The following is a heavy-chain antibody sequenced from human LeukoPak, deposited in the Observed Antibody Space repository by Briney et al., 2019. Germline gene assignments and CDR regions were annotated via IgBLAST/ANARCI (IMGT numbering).Heavy chain of an antibody. CDR3: AKIVERRQYYYNGLDV. CDR1: GFTFSGHA. D-gene: IGHD1-1*01. J-gene: IGHJ6*02. Sequence: GGSLRLSCAASGFTFSGHALNWVRQAPGKGLEWVSTLSGSRGSTFYADSVKGRFTISRDNSKNTLYLQMNNLKAEDTAIYYCAKIVERRQYYYNGLDVWGQGTTVTVSS. V-gene: IGHV3-23*01. CDR2: LSGSRGST.